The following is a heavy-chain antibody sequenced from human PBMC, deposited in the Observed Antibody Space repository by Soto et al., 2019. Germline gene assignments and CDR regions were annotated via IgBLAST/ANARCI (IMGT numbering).Heavy chain of an antibody. V-gene: IGHV1-3*01. CDR1: GYTFTSYA. CDR3: ARDRVGYGEVNWFDP. Sequence: GASVKVSCKASGYTFTSYAMHWVRQAPGQRLEWMGWINADNGNTKYSQKLQGRVTITRDTSTSTAYMELRSLRSDDTAVYYCARDRVGYGEVNWFDPWGQGTLVTVSS. CDR2: INADNGNT. D-gene: IGHD4-17*01. J-gene: IGHJ5*02.